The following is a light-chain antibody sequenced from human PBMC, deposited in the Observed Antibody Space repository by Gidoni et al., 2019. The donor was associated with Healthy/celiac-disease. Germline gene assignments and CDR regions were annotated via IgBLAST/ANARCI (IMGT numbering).Light chain of an antibody. CDR3: SSYITGVTLVV. Sequence: QSALTQPASVSGSPGQSITISCTGTSSAVGGSNYVSWYQQHLGEVPKLMIYEVSNRPPGVSHRFSGSQSVNTASLTISGLQAEDEADYYCSSYITGVTLVVFGGGTKLTVL. J-gene: IGLJ2*01. V-gene: IGLV2-14*01. CDR2: EVS. CDR1: SSAVGGSNY.